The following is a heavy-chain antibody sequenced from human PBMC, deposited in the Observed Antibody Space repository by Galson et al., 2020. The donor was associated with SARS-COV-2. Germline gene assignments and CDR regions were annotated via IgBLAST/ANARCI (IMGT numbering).Heavy chain of an antibody. CDR2: IYHSGST. J-gene: IGHJ5*02. Sequence: SETLSLTCTVSGYSISSGYYWGWLRQPPGKGREWIGSIYHSGSTYYNPSLKSRVTISVDTSKNQFSLKLSSVTAADTAVYYCARGRSEAIFGVVIHSQDWFDPWGQGTLVTVSS. CDR3: ARGRSEAIFGVVIHSQDWFDP. D-gene: IGHD3-3*01. CDR1: GYSISSGYY. V-gene: IGHV4-38-2*02.